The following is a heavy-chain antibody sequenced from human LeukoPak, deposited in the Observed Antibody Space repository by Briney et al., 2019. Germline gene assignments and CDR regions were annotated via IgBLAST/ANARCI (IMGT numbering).Heavy chain of an antibody. CDR1: GFTVSSNY. CDR2: IYDSGST. CDR3: AGKRY. Sequence: GGSLRLSCAASGFTVSSNYMSWVRHAPGKGLEWISVIYDSGSTYYADSVKGRFTTSRDNSKNTVYLKMSSLRAEDTAVYYCAGKRYWGQGTLVTVSS. J-gene: IGHJ4*02. V-gene: IGHV3-53*01. D-gene: IGHD6-25*01.